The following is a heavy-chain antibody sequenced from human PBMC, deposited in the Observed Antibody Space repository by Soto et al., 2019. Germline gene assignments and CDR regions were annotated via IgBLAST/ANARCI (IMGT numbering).Heavy chain of an antibody. D-gene: IGHD6-19*01. CDR3: ARHKYGYEQWLVPTDI. V-gene: IGHV4-39*01. CDR2: IYYSGST. J-gene: IGHJ3*02. CDR1: GGSISSSSYY. Sequence: SETLSLTCTVSGGSISSSSYYWGWIRQPPGKGLEWIGSIYYSGSTYYNPSLKSRVTISVDTSKNQFSLKLSSVTAADTAVYYCARHKYGYEQWLVPTDIWGQGTMVTVSS.